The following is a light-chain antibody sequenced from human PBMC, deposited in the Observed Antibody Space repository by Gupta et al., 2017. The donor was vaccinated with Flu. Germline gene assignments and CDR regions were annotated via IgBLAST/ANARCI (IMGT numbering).Light chain of an antibody. V-gene: IGKV1-39*01. CDR2: AAS. CDR3: QQTDINPYT. J-gene: IGKJ2*01. CDR1: QSISSY. Sequence: DIQMTQSPSSLSASVGDRVTITCRASQSISSYLHWYQQRPGKAPKLLIYAASTLQSGVPSRFSGSGAGTDFALTITRLEPEDFATYFCQQTDINPYTFGKETKLEIK.